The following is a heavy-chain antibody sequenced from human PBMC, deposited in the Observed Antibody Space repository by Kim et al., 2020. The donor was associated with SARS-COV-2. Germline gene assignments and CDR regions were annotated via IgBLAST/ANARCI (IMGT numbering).Heavy chain of an antibody. V-gene: IGHV4-39*01. CDR3: ATGYDPTRPCFDI. J-gene: IGHJ3*02. CDR2: IYSTGST. D-gene: IGHD5-12*01. CDR1: GGSISSSSYY. Sequence: SETLSLTCTVSGGSISSSSYYWGWVRQPPGKGLEWVGTIYSTGSTFYYPSLRSRVTISADTSKNQFSLKLNSMTAADTAGYYCATGYDPTRPCFDIWGQG.